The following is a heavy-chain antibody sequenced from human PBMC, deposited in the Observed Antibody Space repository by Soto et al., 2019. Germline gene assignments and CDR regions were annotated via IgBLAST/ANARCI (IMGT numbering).Heavy chain of an antibody. V-gene: IGHV4-61*05. CDR1: GGSVTASNY. J-gene: IGHJ4*02. CDR2: TA. D-gene: IGHD3-22*01. CDR3: ARADAPYYYDYSGFYFGY. Sequence: QLQLEESGPGLVKPSETLSLTCTVSGGSVTASNYWGWIRQPPGKGLEWIGSTASYNPSLKSRVTISVDTSKNQFSLKLNSVNTADTAVYYCARADAPYYYDYSGFYFGYWGQGTLVTVSP.